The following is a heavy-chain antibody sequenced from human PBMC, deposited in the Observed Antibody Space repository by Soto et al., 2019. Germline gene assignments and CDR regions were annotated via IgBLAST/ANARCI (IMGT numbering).Heavy chain of an antibody. CDR1: GGSISSYY. Sequence: SSETLSLTCTVSGGSISSYYWSWIRQPAGKGLEWIGRIYSHGATNYNPSLKSRVTVSLDTSKNQVSLRLTSVTAADTAVYYCAREEDYYGSGSYYNKYNWFDPWGQGTLVTVSS. V-gene: IGHV4-4*07. CDR3: AREEDYYGSGSYYNKYNWFDP. D-gene: IGHD3-10*01. J-gene: IGHJ5*02. CDR2: IYSHGAT.